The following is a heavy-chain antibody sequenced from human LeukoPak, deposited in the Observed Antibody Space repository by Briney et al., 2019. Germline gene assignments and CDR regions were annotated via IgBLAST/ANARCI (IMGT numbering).Heavy chain of an antibody. V-gene: IGHV4-4*07. CDR3: ARGLNRNDYGDYGY. J-gene: IGHJ4*02. Sequence: SETLSLTCTVSGGSISSYYWSWIRQPAGKGLEWIGRIYTSGSTNYNPSLKSRVTMSVGTSKNQFSLKLSSVTAADTAVYYCARGLNRNDYGDYGYWGQGTLVTVSS. CDR2: IYTSGST. CDR1: GGSISSYY. D-gene: IGHD4-17*01.